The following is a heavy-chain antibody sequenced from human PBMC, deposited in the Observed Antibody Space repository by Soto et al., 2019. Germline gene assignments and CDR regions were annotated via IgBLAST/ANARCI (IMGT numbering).Heavy chain of an antibody. D-gene: IGHD2-8*01. CDR3: ARLGYCTNGVCLVGYYYYGMDV. V-gene: IGHV5-10-1*01. CDR1: GYSFTSYW. CDR2: IDPSDSYT. Sequence: GASLKISCKGSGYSFTSYWISWVRQMPGKGLEWMGRIDPSDSYTNYSPSFQGHVTISADKSISTAYLQWSCLKASDTAMYYCARLGYCTNGVCLVGYYYYGMDVWGQGTTVTVSS. J-gene: IGHJ6*02.